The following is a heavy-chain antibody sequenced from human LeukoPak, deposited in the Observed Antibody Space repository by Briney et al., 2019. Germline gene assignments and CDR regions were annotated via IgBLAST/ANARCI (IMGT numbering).Heavy chain of an antibody. D-gene: IGHD3-22*01. CDR3: ARYYYDSSGYDY. CDR2: IYYSGST. CDR1: GGSISSSSYY. J-gene: IGHJ4*02. Sequence: SETLSLTCTVSGGSISSSSYYRGWIRQPPGKGLEWIGSIYYSGSTYYNPSLKSRVTISVDTSKNQFSLKLSSVTAADTAVYYCARYYYDSSGYDYWGQGTLVTVSS. V-gene: IGHV4-39*01.